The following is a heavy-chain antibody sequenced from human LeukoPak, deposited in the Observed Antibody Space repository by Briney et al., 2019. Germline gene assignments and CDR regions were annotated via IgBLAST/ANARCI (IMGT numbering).Heavy chain of an antibody. V-gene: IGHV4-59*01. CDR3: GVSRSGGDYFDY. D-gene: IGHD3-10*02. J-gene: IGHJ4*02. CDR1: GGSISSYY. Sequence: SETLSLTCTVSGGSISSYYWSWIRQPPGKGLEWIGYIYYSGSTNYNPSLRSRVTISVDTSKNQFSLKLSSVTAADTAVYYCGVSRSGGDYFDYWGQGTLVTVSS. CDR2: IYYSGST.